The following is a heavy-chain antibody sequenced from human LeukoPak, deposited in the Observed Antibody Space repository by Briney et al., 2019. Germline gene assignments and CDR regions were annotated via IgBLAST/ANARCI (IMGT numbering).Heavy chain of an antibody. CDR3: ASSRRYYYDSSGYYAFDI. V-gene: IGHV4-30-4*08. J-gene: IGHJ3*02. D-gene: IGHD3-22*01. CDR2: IYYSGST. Sequence: TLSLTCTVSGGSISSCDYYWVWIPQPPGKGLEWIGYIYYSGSTYYNPSLKHRVTISVDTSKNQLSLRLSSVTAADTAVYYCASSRRYYYDSSGYYAFDIWGQGTMVTVSS. CDR1: GGSISSCDYY.